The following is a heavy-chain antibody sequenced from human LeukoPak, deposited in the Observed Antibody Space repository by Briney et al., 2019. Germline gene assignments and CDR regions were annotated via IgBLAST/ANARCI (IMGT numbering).Heavy chain of an antibody. D-gene: IGHD3-10*01. Sequence: ASVKVSCKASGYTFTGYYIHWVRQAPGQGLEWMGWINPNSGGTNYAQKFQGRVTMTRDTSISTAYMDLSRLRSDDTAVYYCARTYYYGSGSDNWGQGTLVTVSS. J-gene: IGHJ4*02. CDR1: GYTFTGYY. V-gene: IGHV1-2*02. CDR2: INPNSGGT. CDR3: ARTYYYGSGSDN.